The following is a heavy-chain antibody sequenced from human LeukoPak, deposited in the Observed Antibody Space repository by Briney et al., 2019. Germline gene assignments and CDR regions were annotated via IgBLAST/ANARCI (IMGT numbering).Heavy chain of an antibody. Sequence: GGSLRLSCAASGFSVSDNYMSWVRQAPGKGLEWVSSISSSSSYIYYADSVKGRFTISRDNSKNTLYLQMNSLRAEDTAVYYCASFYGSGSYMDYWGQGTLVTVSS. D-gene: IGHD3-10*01. CDR1: GFSVSDNY. CDR2: ISSSSSYI. V-gene: IGHV3-21*04. CDR3: ASFYGSGSYMDY. J-gene: IGHJ4*02.